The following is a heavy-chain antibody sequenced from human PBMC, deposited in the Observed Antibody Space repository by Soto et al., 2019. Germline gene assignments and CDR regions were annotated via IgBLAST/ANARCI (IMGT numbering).Heavy chain of an antibody. CDR1: GFTFSTYW. CDR3: ARSLTGTLSGMDV. J-gene: IGHJ6*02. CDR2: INSDGSSI. D-gene: IGHD3-9*01. Sequence: GSLRLSCAASGFTFSTYWMHWVRQGTGKGLVWVSRINSDGSSINYADSVKGRFTISRDNAKNTLYLQMNSLRAEDTAVYYCARSLTGTLSGMDVWGQGTTVTVSS. V-gene: IGHV3-74*01.